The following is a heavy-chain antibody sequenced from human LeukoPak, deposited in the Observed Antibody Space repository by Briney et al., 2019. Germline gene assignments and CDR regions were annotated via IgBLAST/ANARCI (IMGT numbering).Heavy chain of an antibody. D-gene: IGHD3-10*01. CDR1: GYTFSSYG. J-gene: IGHJ5*02. Sequence: ASVKVSCKASGYTFSSYGITWVRQAPGQGLEWTGLISAYNDNTNYAQHLQCRVTMTTDTSTSTAYMQLRSLRSDDPAVYYCARDLSPGSGSYYNWFDPWGQGTLVTVSS. V-gene: IGHV1-18*01. CDR3: ARDLSPGSGSYYNWFDP. CDR2: ISAYNDNT.